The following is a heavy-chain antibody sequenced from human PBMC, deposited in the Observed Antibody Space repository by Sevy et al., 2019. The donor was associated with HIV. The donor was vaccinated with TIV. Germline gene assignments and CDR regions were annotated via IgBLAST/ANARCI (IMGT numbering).Heavy chain of an antibody. V-gene: IGHV1-69*13. D-gene: IGHD3-9*01. CDR2: IIPILGTT. J-gene: IGHJ6*02. Sequence: SVKVSCKASGGTFSFYGVSWVRQAPGQWLEWMAGIIPILGTTRYAQKFQGRVTITADESTSTGYMELSSLRSEDTAVYYCARGGPDDILTHYGLDVWGQGTTVTVSS. CDR3: ARGGPDDILTHYGLDV. CDR1: GGTFSFYG.